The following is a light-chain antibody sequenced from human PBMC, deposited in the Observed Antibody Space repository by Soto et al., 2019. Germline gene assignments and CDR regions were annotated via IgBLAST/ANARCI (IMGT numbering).Light chain of an antibody. CDR3: QQYNKWPPIT. Sequence: MTQSPSSLSASGGDRVALSCRASQSVSSNLAWYQQKPGQAPRLLIFGASTRATGIPARFSGSGSGTEFTLTISSLQSEDFAVYYCQQYNKWPPITFGQGTRLEIK. V-gene: IGKV3-15*01. CDR2: GAS. CDR1: QSVSSN. J-gene: IGKJ5*01.